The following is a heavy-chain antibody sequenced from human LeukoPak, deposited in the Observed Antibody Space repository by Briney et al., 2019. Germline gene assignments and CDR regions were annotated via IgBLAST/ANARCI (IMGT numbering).Heavy chain of an antibody. CDR2: TRNKANSYTT. D-gene: IGHD2-8*01. V-gene: IGHV3-72*01. Sequence: GGSLRLSCAASGFTFSDHYIDWVRQAPGKGLEWVGRTRNKANSYTTEYAASVKGRFTISRGDSKNSLYLQMNSLKTEDTAVYYCARQLCTNGICYRHFDYWGQGTLVTVSS. CDR1: GFTFSDHY. CDR3: ARQLCTNGICYRHFDY. J-gene: IGHJ4*02.